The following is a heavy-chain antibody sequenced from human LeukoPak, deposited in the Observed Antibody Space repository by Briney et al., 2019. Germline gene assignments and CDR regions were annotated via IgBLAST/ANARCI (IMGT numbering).Heavy chain of an antibody. D-gene: IGHD4-17*01. CDR3: ARGYGDYLG. V-gene: IGHV4-30-2*01. J-gene: IGHJ4*02. CDR1: GGSISSGGYS. CDR2: IYHSGST. Sequence: PSETLSLTCAVSGGSISSGGYSWSWIRQPPGKGLEWIGYIYHSGSTYYNPSLKSRVTISVDRSKNQFSLKLSSVTAADTAVYYCARGYGDYLGWGQGTLVTVSS.